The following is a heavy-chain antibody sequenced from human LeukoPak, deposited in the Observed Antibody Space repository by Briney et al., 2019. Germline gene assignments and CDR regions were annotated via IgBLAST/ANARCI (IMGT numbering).Heavy chain of an antibody. CDR2: IYYRGTT. V-gene: IGHV4-59*01. D-gene: IGHD3-9*01. CDR1: GGSISSYY. J-gene: IGHJ4*02. Sequence: SETLSLTCTVSGGSISSYYWSWIRQPPGKGLEWVGQIYYRGTTNYNPSLKSRVTISIDTSKNQFSLKLNSVTAADTAVYYCARGLRYFDWLPVFDYWGQGTLVTVSS. CDR3: ARGLRYFDWLPVFDY.